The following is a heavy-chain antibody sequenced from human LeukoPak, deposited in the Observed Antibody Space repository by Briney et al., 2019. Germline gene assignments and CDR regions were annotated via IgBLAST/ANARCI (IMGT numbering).Heavy chain of an antibody. CDR3: ARESTDAFDI. J-gene: IGHJ3*02. Sequence: PGGSLRLSCAASGFTFSSYAMHWDRQAPGKGLEWVAVISYDGSNKYYADSVKGRFTISRDNSKNTLYLQMNSLRAEDTAVYYCARESTDAFDIWGQGTMVTVSS. V-gene: IGHV3-30-3*01. CDR2: ISYDGSNK. CDR1: GFTFSSYA.